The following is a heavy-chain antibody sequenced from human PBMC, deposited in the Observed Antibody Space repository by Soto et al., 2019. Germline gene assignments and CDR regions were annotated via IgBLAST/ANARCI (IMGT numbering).Heavy chain of an antibody. CDR3: VRATYFSDSSGYTRCFDY. J-gene: IGHJ4*02. V-gene: IGHV4-61*01. CDR1: GGSVSSGSYY. Sequence: SETLSLTCTVSGGSVSSGSYYWSWIRQPPGKGLEWTGYIYYSGSTNYNPSLKSRVTISVDTSKNQFSLKLSSVTAADTAVYYCVRATYFSDSSGYTRCFDYWGQGTLVTVSS. D-gene: IGHD3-22*01. CDR2: IYYSGST.